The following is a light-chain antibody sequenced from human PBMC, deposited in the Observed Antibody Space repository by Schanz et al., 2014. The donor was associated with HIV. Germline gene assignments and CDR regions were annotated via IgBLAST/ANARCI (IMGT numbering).Light chain of an antibody. Sequence: QSALTQPASVSGSPGQSITISCTGTSSDVGGYNYVSWYQQHPGKAPKVMIYDVSNRPSGVSNRFSGSKSGNTASLTISGLQAEDEAGYYCSSYTSSSTPLVFGGGTKLTVL. V-gene: IGLV2-14*01. CDR2: DVS. J-gene: IGLJ3*02. CDR1: SSDVGGYNY. CDR3: SSYTSSSTPLV.